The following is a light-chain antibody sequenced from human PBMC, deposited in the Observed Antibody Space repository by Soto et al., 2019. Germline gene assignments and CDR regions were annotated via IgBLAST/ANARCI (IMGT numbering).Light chain of an antibody. CDR3: QHYKNWPRT. V-gene: IGKV3-15*01. CDR1: QSVSSN. CDR2: GAS. J-gene: IGKJ1*01. Sequence: EIVMTQSPATLSVSPGERATLSCRASQSVSSNLAWYQQKPGQAPRLLIYGASTRATGIPARFSGSGSGTEFNLTIRCLQSEDFAVYYCQHYKNWPRTFGQGTKVEIK.